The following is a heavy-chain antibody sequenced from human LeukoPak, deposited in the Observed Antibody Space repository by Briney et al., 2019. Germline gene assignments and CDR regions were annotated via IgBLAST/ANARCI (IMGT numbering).Heavy chain of an antibody. J-gene: IGHJ4*02. V-gene: IGHV1-2*06. Sequence: ASVKVSCKASGYTFTGCYMHWVRQAPGQGLEWMGRINPNSGGTSYAQKFQGRVTLTRDTSITTAYMELTSLRSDDTAVYYCARDRGSGDVFDYWGQGTLVTVSS. CDR3: ARDRGSGDVFDY. CDR1: GYTFTGCY. D-gene: IGHD3-10*01. CDR2: INPNSGGT.